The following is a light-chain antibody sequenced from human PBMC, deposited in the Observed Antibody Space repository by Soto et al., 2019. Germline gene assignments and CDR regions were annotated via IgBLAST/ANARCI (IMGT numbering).Light chain of an antibody. V-gene: IGLV2-14*01. CDR2: DVT. Sequence: QSALTQPASVSDSLEQPITISCTGTTTDVGGYNHVSWYQHHPGKAPKLLIYDVTNRPSGVSNRFSGSKSGSTASLIISGLQAEDEADYYCVSYTSSTTYVFGTGTKLTVL. CDR1: TTDVGGYNH. CDR3: VSYTSSTTYV. J-gene: IGLJ1*01.